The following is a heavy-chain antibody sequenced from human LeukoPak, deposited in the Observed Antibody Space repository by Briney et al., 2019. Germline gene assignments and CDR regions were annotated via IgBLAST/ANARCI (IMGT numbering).Heavy chain of an antibody. CDR1: GLTVSSNY. J-gene: IGHJ4*02. V-gene: IGHV3-53*01. CDR2: IYRDGST. CDR3: ARDQGLGHYFDS. D-gene: IGHD3-10*01. Sequence: GGSLRLSCAASGLTVSSNYMSWVRQGPGKGLEWVSSIYRDGSTYYADSVKGRFTISGDNSKNTVYLQMNSLRAEDTAVYYCARDQGLGHYFDSWGQGTLVTVSS.